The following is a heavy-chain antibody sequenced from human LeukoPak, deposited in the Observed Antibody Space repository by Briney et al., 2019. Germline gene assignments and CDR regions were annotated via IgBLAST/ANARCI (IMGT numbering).Heavy chain of an antibody. CDR2: IYYSGST. V-gene: IGHV4-34*01. D-gene: IGHD3-3*01. Sequence: SEILSLTCVVSGGSFSGYYWSWIRQPPGKGLEWIGSIYYSGSTYYDPSLKSRVTISVDTSKNQFSLKLSSVTAADTAVYYCARVGAEIFGDDDAFDIWGQGTMVTVSS. J-gene: IGHJ3*02. CDR1: GGSFSGYY. CDR3: ARVGAEIFGDDDAFDI.